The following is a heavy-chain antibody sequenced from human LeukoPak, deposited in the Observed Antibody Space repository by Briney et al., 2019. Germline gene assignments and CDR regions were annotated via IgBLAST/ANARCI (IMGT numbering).Heavy chain of an antibody. Sequence: PGGSLRLSCAASGFTFSSYGMHWVRQAPGKGLEWVAVISYDGSNKYYADSVKGRFTISRDNSKNTLYLQMNSLRAEDTAVYYCAKDRSSGWYGGFGYWGQGTLVTVSS. D-gene: IGHD6-19*01. CDR1: GFTFSSYG. J-gene: IGHJ4*02. CDR2: ISYDGSNK. V-gene: IGHV3-30*18. CDR3: AKDRSSGWYGGFGY.